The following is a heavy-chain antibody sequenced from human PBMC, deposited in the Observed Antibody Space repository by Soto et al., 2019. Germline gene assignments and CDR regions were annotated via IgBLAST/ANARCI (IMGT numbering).Heavy chain of an antibody. Sequence: QVQLVQSGAEVKKPGSSLKVSCKASGGTFSSYAISWVRQAPGQGLEWMGGIIPIFGTANYAQKFQGRVTITADECTSNGHMELSRLNSEGTAVYYCARAGKNYGILTGYHQDYYQNSMDVWGQGTTVTVSS. CDR1: GGTFSSYA. CDR3: ARAGKNYGILTGYHQDYYQNSMDV. CDR2: IIPIFGTA. V-gene: IGHV1-69*12. J-gene: IGHJ6*02. D-gene: IGHD3-9*01.